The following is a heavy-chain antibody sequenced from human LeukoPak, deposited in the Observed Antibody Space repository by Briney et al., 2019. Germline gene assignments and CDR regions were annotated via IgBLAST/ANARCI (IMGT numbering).Heavy chain of an antibody. V-gene: IGHV4-59*08. CDR2: IYYSGST. Sequence: ESSETLSLTCTVSGGSISSYYWSWIRQPPGKGLEWIGYIYYSGSTNYNPSLKSRVTISVDTSKNQFSLKLSSVTAADTAVYYCARLMGEYSSGWSPSFDYWGQGTLVTVSS. D-gene: IGHD6-19*01. CDR3: ARLMGEYSSGWSPSFDY. J-gene: IGHJ4*02. CDR1: GGSISSYY.